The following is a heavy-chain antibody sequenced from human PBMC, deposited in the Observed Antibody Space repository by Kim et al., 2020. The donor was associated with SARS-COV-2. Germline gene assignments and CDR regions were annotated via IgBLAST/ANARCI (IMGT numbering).Heavy chain of an antibody. Sequence: TYAQKLQGRVTMTTDTSTSTAYMELRSLRSDDTAVYYCARDGAVAGTWDYWGQGTLVTVSS. CDR3: ARDGAVAGTWDY. V-gene: IGHV1-18*01. J-gene: IGHJ4*02. D-gene: IGHD6-19*01.